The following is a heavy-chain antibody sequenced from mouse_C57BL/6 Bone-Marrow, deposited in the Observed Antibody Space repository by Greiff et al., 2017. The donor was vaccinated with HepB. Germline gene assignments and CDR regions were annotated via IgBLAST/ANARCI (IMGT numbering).Heavy chain of an antibody. D-gene: IGHD4-1*01. CDR2: ISNLACSI. Sequence: EVKLVESGGGLVQPGGSLKLSCAASGFTFSDYGMAWVRQAPRKGPEWVAFISNLACSIYYADTVTGRFTISRENAKNTLYLEMSSLRSEDTAMYYCASGTGTWFAYWGQGTLVTVSA. CDR1: GFTFSDYG. V-gene: IGHV5-15*01. J-gene: IGHJ3*01. CDR3: ASGTGTWFAY.